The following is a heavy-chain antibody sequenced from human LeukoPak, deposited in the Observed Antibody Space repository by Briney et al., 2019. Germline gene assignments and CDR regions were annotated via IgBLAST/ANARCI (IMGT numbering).Heavy chain of an antibody. Sequence: PSETLSLTCAVYGGSFSGYYWSRIRQPPGKGLEWIGEIYHSGSTNYNPSLKSRVTISVDKSKNQFSLKLSSVTAADTAVYYCARTTMVRGTYYMDVWGKGTTVTISS. CDR1: GGSFSGYY. CDR3: ARTTMVRGTYYMDV. CDR2: IYHSGST. V-gene: IGHV4-34*01. D-gene: IGHD3-10*01. J-gene: IGHJ6*03.